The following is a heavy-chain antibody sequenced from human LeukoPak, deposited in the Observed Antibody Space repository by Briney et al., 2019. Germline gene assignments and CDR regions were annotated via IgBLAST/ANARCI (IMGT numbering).Heavy chain of an antibody. D-gene: IGHD2-15*01. CDR2: INAGNGNT. Sequence: ASVKVSCKASGYTFTSYAMHWVRQAPGQRLEWMGWINAGNGNTKYSQEFQGRVTITRDTSASTAYMELSSLRSEDMAVYYCARGPHCSGGSCYYYYYMDVWGKGTTVTVSS. J-gene: IGHJ6*03. CDR1: GYTFTSYA. V-gene: IGHV1-3*03. CDR3: ARGPHCSGGSCYYYYYMDV.